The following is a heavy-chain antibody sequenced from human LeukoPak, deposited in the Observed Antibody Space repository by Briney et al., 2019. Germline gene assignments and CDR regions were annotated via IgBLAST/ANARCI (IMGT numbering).Heavy chain of an antibody. J-gene: IGHJ4*02. D-gene: IGHD3-10*01. CDR2: MYYTESP. CDR1: GASIRGYY. Sequence: SETLPLTCTVSGASIRGYYWSWIRQPPGKGLEWIAYMYYTESPNYNPSLKSRVSMSGDSSRNQFSLKLNSVTAADTAVYYCARSYDTNNRQRFDYWGQGILVTVSP. V-gene: IGHV4-59*08. CDR3: ARSYDTNNRQRFDY.